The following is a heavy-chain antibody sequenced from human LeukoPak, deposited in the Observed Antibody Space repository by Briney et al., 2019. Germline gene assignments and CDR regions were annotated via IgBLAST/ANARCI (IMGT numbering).Heavy chain of an antibody. CDR2: ISGSGTTT. CDR1: GFSFRAYG. V-gene: IGHV3-23*01. Sequence: GGSLRLSCAAAGFSFRAYGMSWVRLVPGKGLEWVSAISGSGTTTHYADSVKGRFTISRDNSKNTLYLKMNSLRAEDTAVYYCAKDAAGSSYDSRGYSDWGQGTLVTVSS. J-gene: IGHJ4*02. CDR3: AKDAAGSSYDSRGYSD. D-gene: IGHD3-22*01.